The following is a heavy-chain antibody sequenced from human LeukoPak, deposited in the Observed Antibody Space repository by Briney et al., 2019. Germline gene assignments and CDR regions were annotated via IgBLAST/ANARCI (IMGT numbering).Heavy chain of an antibody. CDR1: GFTFNSHW. J-gene: IGHJ4*02. Sequence: PGGSLRLSCAASGFTFNSHWMHWVRQAPGRGLVWVSRINTDGSSTSYADSVKGRFTISRDNAKNTLYLQMNSLRAEDTAVYYCASGYNYGFAYWGQGALVTVS. CDR2: INTDGSST. CDR3: ASGYNYGFAY. V-gene: IGHV3-74*01. D-gene: IGHD5-18*01.